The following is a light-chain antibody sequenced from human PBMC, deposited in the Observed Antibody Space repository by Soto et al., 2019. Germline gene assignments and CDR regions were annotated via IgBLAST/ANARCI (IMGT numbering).Light chain of an antibody. CDR1: DVGGYNY. V-gene: IGKV3-20*01. CDR2: GAS. CDR3: QQYGSSGT. Sequence: VLTQPASVSGSPGQSITISCTGTSSDVGGYNYLAWYQQKPGQAPRLLIYGASNRATGIPDRFSGSGSGTDFTLTISRLEPEDFAVYYCQQYGSSGTFGQGTKVDIK. J-gene: IGKJ1*01.